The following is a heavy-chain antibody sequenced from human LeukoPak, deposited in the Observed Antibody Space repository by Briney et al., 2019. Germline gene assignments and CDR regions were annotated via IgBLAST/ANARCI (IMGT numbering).Heavy chain of an antibody. V-gene: IGHV3-21*01. CDR1: GFTFSSYS. Sequence: PGGSLRLSCAASGFTFSSYSMTWVRQAPGKGLEWVSSISSSSSYIYYADSVKGRFTISRDNAKNSLYLQMNSLRAEDTAVYYCARATGTTGSYYYYGMDVWGQGTTVTVSS. J-gene: IGHJ6*02. CDR3: ARATGTTGSYYYYGMDV. D-gene: IGHD1-1*01. CDR2: ISSSSSYI.